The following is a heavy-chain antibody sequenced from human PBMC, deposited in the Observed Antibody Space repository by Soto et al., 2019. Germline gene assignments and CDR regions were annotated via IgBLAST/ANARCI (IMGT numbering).Heavy chain of an antibody. CDR1: GGSFSGHS. J-gene: IGHJ5*01. CDR2: INHSGRV. V-gene: IGHV4-34*01. Sequence: SETLSLTCAVYGGSFSGHSWTWIRQSPGKGLEWIGDINHSGRVNYSPSLKSRVTISLDTPKNQFSLTLSAVTAADTAMYYCSTRAYDTNGYYRFDPWGQGTLVTVSS. D-gene: IGHD3-22*01. CDR3: STRAYDTNGYYRFDP.